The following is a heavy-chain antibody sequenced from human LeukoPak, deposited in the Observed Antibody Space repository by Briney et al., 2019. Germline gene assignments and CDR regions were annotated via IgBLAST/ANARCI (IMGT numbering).Heavy chain of an antibody. V-gene: IGHV3-30*04. D-gene: IGHD3-10*01. J-gene: IGHJ3*02. CDR3: AREGGEQSYGSGSYDAFDI. Sequence: GRSLRLSCAASGFTFSSYAMHWVRQAPGKGLEWVGVISYDGSNKYYADSVKGRFTISRDNSKNTLYLQMNSLRAEDTAVYYCAREGGEQSYGSGSYDAFDIWGQGTMVTVSS. CDR1: GFTFSSYA. CDR2: ISYDGSNK.